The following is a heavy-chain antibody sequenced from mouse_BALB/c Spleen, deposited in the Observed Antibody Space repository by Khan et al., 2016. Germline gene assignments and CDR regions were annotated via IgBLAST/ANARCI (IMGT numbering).Heavy chain of an antibody. CDR2: INPDNGGT. V-gene: IGHV1-20*01. Sequence: VQLQQSGPDLVKPGASVNISCKASGYSFTGYYMHWVKESPGKSLEWIGRINPDNGGTYYNQKFKGKAILTVDKSSSIVYMELRSLTSEDSAVYYCASMGGHLVGWGQGTTLTVSS. D-gene: IGHD1-1*02. CDR3: ASMGGHLVG. J-gene: IGHJ2*01. CDR1: GYSFTGYY.